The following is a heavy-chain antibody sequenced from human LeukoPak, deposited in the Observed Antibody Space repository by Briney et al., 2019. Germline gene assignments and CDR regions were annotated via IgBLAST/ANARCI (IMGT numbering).Heavy chain of an antibody. J-gene: IGHJ4*02. CDR3: ARGRGYNFY. V-gene: IGHV4-59*01. CDR1: GGSISSYY. CDR2: IYYSGST. D-gene: IGHD5-24*01. Sequence: SETLSLTCTVSGGSISSYYWSWLRQPPGKGLEWIGYIYYSGSTNYNPSLKSRVTISVDTSKNQVSLNLSSVTAADTAVYYCARGRGYNFYWGQGTLVTVSS.